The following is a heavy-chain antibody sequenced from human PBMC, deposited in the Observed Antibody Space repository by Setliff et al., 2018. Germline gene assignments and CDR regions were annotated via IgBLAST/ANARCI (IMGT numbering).Heavy chain of an antibody. CDR2: VTGGGDST. J-gene: IGHJ4*02. D-gene: IGHD4-17*01. CDR3: AKDTVNDGIWDFDS. Sequence: GGSLRLSCAASGFTFSSYSMNWVRQAPGKGLEWVSTVTGGGDSTFYADSVKGRFIISRDNSKNSCFLQMNNLRVEDTATYYCAKDTVNDGIWDFDSWGQGIVVTVSS. CDR1: GFTFSSYS. V-gene: IGHV3-23*01.